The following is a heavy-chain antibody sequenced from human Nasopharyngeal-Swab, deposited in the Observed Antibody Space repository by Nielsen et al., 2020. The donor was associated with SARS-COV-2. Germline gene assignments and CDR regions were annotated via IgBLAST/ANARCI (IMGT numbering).Heavy chain of an antibody. CDR3: ARDPANGCIGGVCTWGYFDY. D-gene: IGHD2-8*02. CDR2: ISYDGGNK. V-gene: IGHV3-30*03. J-gene: IGHJ4*02. Sequence: WIRQPPGKGLEWVAVISYDGGNKYYADSVKGRFAISRDNSKNTLYLQTNSLTTEDSAVYYCARDPANGCIGGVCTWGYFDYWGQGALVTVSS.